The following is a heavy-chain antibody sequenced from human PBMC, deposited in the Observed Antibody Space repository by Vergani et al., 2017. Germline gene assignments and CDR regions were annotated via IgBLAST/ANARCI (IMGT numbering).Heavy chain of an antibody. CDR2: SSAYNGNT. V-gene: IGHV1-18*01. CDR1: GYTFTSDG. J-gene: IGHJ2*01. D-gene: IGHD6-13*01. CDR3: ARSLRSSSWKGGYWYFDL. Sequence: QVQLVQSGAEVKKPGASVKVSCKASGYTFTSDGISWVRQAPGQGLEWMGWSSAYNGNTNYAQKLQGRVTMTTDTTTSTAYMELRSLRSDEPAVYYCARSLRSSSWKGGYWYFDLWGRGTLVTVSS.